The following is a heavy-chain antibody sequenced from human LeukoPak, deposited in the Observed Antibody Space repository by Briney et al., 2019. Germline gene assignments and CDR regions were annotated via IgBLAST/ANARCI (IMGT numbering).Heavy chain of an antibody. D-gene: IGHD1-26*01. CDR1: GYTFTSYW. Sequence: GESLKISCQGSGYTFTSYWIGWVRQMPGKGLECMGIIYPGDSDTRYSPSFQGQVTISADKSISTAYLQWSSLKASDTAIYYCARPRATVGATIDYWGQGTLVTVSS. J-gene: IGHJ4*02. CDR2: IYPGDSDT. CDR3: ARPRATVGATIDY. V-gene: IGHV5-51*01.